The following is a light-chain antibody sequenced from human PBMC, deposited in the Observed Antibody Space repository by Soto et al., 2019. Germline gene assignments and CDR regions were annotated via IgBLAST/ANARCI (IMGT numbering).Light chain of an antibody. V-gene: IGKV3-15*01. CDR2: GAS. Sequence: DILLTQSPTTLSFSAGERATLSCRASQSVSSNLAWYQQKPGQAPRLLIYGASTRATGIPARFSGSGSGTEFTLTISSLQSEDFAVYCCQQYNNWPSWTFGQGTKVDIK. CDR1: QSVSSN. CDR3: QQYNNWPSWT. J-gene: IGKJ1*01.